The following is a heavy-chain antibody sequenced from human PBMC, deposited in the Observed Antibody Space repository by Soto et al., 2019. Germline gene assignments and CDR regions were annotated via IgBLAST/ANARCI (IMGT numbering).Heavy chain of an antibody. CDR1: GGSIINNNYY. V-gene: IGHV4-39*01. CDR2: IYYSGST. J-gene: IGHJ4*02. CDR3: GRVSDFWSGYYRVFDF. D-gene: IGHD3-3*01. Sequence: SETLSLTCTVSGGSIINNNYYWGWIRQPPGKGLEWIGNIYYSGSTYYNPSLKSRFTISVDTSNNQFSLKLTSVAAADTAVYYCGRVSDFWSGYYRVFDFWGQGTLVTVSS.